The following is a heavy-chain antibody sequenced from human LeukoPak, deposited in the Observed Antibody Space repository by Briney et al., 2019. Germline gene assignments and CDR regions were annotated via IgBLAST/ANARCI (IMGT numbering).Heavy chain of an antibody. CDR3: ARVSSPRDGYNYFFDY. CDR2: INPNSGGT. V-gene: IGHV1-2*02. CDR1: GYTFTGYY. Sequence: ASVKVSCKASGYTFTGYYMHWVRQAPGQGLEGMGWINPNSGGTNYAQKFQGRVTMTRDTSISTAYMELSRLRSDDTAVYYCARVSSPRDGYNYFFDYWGQGTLVTVSS. D-gene: IGHD5-24*01. J-gene: IGHJ4*02.